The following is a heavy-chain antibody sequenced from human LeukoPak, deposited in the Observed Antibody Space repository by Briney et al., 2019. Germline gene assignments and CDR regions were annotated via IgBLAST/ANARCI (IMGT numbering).Heavy chain of an antibody. J-gene: IGHJ6*03. D-gene: IGHD4-11*01. CDR3: AADTASLTTRNFYYMDV. CDR2: INPSGGST. CDR1: GYTFTSYY. Sequence: GASVKVSCKASGYTFTSYYMHWVRQAPGQGLEWMGIINPSGGSTSYAQKFQERVTITRDTSTSTAYMELSGLRSEDTAVYYCAADTASLTTRNFYYMDVWGKGTTVTVSS. V-gene: IGHV1-46*01.